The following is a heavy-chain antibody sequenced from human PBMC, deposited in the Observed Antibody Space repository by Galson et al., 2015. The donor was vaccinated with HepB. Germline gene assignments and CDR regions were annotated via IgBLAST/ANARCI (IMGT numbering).Heavy chain of an antibody. CDR1: GFTFNVYA. CDR3: ARRWDTLVVKH. Sequence: SLRLSCATSGFTFNVYAMSWVRQAPGKGLEWVSSIGDSNARTYYADPVKGRFTISRDNSKNTLYLQMDSLRAEDTAIYYCARRWDTLVVKHWGQGTRVTVSS. J-gene: IGHJ1*01. D-gene: IGHD2-2*01. CDR2: IGDSNART. V-gene: IGHV3-23*01.